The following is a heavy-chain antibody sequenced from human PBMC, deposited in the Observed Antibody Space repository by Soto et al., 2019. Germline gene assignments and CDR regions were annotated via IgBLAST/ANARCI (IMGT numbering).Heavy chain of an antibody. CDR3: ARAGTTGTTTTRMIGGH. Sequence: QVQLVESGGGVVQPGRSLRLSCAASGFTFSSYGMHWVRQAPGKGLEWVAVIWYDGSNKYYADSVKGRFTISRDNSKNTLYLQMSSLGAEDTAVYYCARAGTTGTTTTRMIGGHWGQGTLVTVSS. V-gene: IGHV3-33*01. J-gene: IGHJ4*02. D-gene: IGHD1-1*01. CDR2: IWYDGSNK. CDR1: GFTFSSYG.